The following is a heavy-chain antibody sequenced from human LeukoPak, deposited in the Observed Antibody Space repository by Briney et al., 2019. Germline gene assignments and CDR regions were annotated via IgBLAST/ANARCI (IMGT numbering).Heavy chain of an antibody. Sequence: GGSLRLSCAASGFTLSNFAMHWVRQATGKGLEWVSAVGTAGDTFYPGSVKGRFTISRENAKNSLYLQMNNLRAEDTAVYYCARQMTPHGNFDYWGQGTLVTVSS. CDR1: GFTLSNFA. CDR3: ARQMTPHGNFDY. V-gene: IGHV3-13*01. CDR2: VGTAGDT. D-gene: IGHD1-26*01. J-gene: IGHJ4*02.